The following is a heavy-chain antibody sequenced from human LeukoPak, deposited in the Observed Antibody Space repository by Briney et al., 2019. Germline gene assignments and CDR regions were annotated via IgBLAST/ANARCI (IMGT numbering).Heavy chain of an antibody. Sequence: PSETLSLTCTVTGSSISSYYWSWIRQPPGKGLEWIGYIYYSGSTNYNPSLKSRVTISVDTSKNQFSLKLSSVTAADTAVYYCARAPDYGDLLNSYYFDYWGQGTLVTVSS. CDR3: ARAPDYGDLLNSYYFDY. D-gene: IGHD4-17*01. CDR2: IYYSGST. V-gene: IGHV4-59*01. J-gene: IGHJ4*02. CDR1: GSSISSYY.